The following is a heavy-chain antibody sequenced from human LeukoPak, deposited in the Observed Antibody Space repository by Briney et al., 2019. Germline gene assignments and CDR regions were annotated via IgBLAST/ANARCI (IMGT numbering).Heavy chain of an antibody. J-gene: IGHJ6*03. CDR2: IYTSGST. Sequence: PETLSLTCTVSGGSISSYYWSWIRQPPGKGLEWIGYIYTSGSTNYNPSLKSRVTISVDTSKNQFSLKLSSVTAADTAVYYCARTNYDTASDYYYYYYMDVWGKGTTVTVSS. CDR3: ARTNYDTASDYYYYYYMDV. CDR1: GGSISSYY. D-gene: IGHD3-22*01. V-gene: IGHV4-4*09.